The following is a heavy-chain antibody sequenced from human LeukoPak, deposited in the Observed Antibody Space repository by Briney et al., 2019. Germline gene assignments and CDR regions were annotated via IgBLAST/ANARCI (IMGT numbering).Heavy chain of an antibody. Sequence: EASVKVSCKASRGTFSSYTISWVRQAPGQGLEWMGRIIPILGIANYAQKFQGRVTITADKSTSTAYMELSSLRSEDTAVYYCARDRKFLEWLFPFDYWGQGTLVTVSS. CDR1: RGTFSSYT. J-gene: IGHJ4*02. CDR3: ARDRKFLEWLFPFDY. D-gene: IGHD3-3*01. CDR2: IIPILGIA. V-gene: IGHV1-69*04.